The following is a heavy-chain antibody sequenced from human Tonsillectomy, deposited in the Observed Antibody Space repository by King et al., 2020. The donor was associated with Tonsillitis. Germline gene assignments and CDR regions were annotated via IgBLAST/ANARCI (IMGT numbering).Heavy chain of an antibody. D-gene: IGHD3-3*01. J-gene: IGHJ3*02. CDR2: IIPIFGTA. Sequence: QLVQSGAEVKKPGSSVKVSCKASGGTFSSYAISWVRQAPGQGLEWMGGIIPIFGTANYAQKFQGRVTITADESTSTAYMELSSLRSEDTAVYYCARDREYYDFWSDFSPRGAFDIWAKGQWSPSLQ. CDR1: GGTFSSYA. V-gene: IGHV1-69*01. CDR3: ARDREYYDFWSDFSPRGAFDI.